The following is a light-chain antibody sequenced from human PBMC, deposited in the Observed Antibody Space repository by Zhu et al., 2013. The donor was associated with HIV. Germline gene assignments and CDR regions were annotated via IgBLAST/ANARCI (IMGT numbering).Light chain of an antibody. CDR1: QFVGSSTF. Sequence: DIVLTQSPGTLSLSPGDTATLSCRASQFVGSSTFLAWYQQKRGQAPRLLIYDASSRATGIPDRFRGSGSGTDFTLTISRLEPEDFAVYYCQQYGSSPRTFGQRDRTVEIK. J-gene: IGKJ1*01. CDR2: DAS. V-gene: IGKV3-20*01. CDR3: QQYGSSPRT.